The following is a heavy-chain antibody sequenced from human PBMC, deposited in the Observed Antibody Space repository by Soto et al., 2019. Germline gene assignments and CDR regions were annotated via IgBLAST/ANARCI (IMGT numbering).Heavy chain of an antibody. J-gene: IGHJ6*02. D-gene: IGHD4-17*01. Sequence: PSETLSLTCSVSGASVNSGSYYWGWIRQSPGKGLEWIGSIYHSGSTNYNPSLKSRVTISVDTSKNQFSLKLSSVTAADTAVYYCARELYYGGKQSGYYYYGMDVWGQGTTVTVSS. CDR1: GASVNSGSYY. CDR3: ARELYYGGKQSGYYYYGMDV. CDR2: IYHSGST. V-gene: IGHV4-61*01.